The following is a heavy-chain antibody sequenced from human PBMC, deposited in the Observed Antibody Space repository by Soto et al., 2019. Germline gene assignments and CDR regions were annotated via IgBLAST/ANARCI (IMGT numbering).Heavy chain of an antibody. CDR3: ARGVGRPMIVYYGMDV. D-gene: IGHD3-22*01. J-gene: IGHJ6*02. Sequence: QVQLVQSGAEVKKPGSSVKVSCKASGGTFSSYAISWVRQAPGQGLEWMGGIIPIFGTANDAQKLQGRVTITADESTSTAYMELSRLRSEDTSVYYCARGVGRPMIVYYGMDVCGQGTTVTVSS. V-gene: IGHV1-69*19. CDR2: IIPIFGTA. CDR1: GGTFSSYA.